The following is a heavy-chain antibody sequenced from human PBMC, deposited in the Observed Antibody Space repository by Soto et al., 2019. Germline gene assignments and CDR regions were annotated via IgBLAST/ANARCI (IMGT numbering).Heavy chain of an antibody. CDR1: GGSFCGYY. D-gene: IGHD5-12*01. J-gene: IGHJ5*02. CDR3: ARGLHTHIVATILGANWFDP. Sequence: SETLSLTCAVYGGSFCGYYWSWIRQPPGKGLEWIGEINHSGSTNYNPSLKSRVTISVDTSKNQFSLKLSSVTAADTAVYYCARGLHTHIVATILGANWFDPWGQGTLVTVSS. CDR2: INHSGST. V-gene: IGHV4-34*01.